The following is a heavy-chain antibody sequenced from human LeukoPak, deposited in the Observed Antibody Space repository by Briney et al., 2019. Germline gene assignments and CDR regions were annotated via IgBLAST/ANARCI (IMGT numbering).Heavy chain of an antibody. CDR3: ARDSMATDAIAY. V-gene: IGHV3-11*01. CDR2: ISSGSTI. J-gene: IGHJ4*02. D-gene: IGHD5-24*01. CDR1: GFTFSDYY. Sequence: GGSLRLSCAASGFTFSDYYMSWIRQAPGKGLEWVSYISSGSTIYYADSVKGRFTISRDNAKNSLYLQMNSLRAEDTAVYYCARDSMATDAIAYWGQGTLVTVSS.